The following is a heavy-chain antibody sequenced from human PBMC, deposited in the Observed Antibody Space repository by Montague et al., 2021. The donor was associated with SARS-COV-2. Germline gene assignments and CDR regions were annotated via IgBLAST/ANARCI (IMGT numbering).Heavy chain of an antibody. CDR2: INYSGNT. CDR1: GGSISSSSYY. CDR3: ARDKRQWRRSYPYYVDY. D-gene: IGHD5-12*01. Sequence: SETLSLTCTVSGGSISSSSYYWGWIRQPPGKGLEWIGSINYSGNTYYNPSLKSRVSISVDTSKNQFSLKLSSVTAADTAVYYCARDKRQWRRSYPYYVDYWGQGTLVTVSS. V-gene: IGHV4-39*02. J-gene: IGHJ4*02.